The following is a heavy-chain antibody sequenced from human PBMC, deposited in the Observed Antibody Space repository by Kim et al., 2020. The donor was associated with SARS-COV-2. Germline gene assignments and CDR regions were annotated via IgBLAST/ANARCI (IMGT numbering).Heavy chain of an antibody. CDR3: AKGGGDVDLNSDY. CDR1: GFTFSSYG. V-gene: IGHV3-30*18. J-gene: IGHJ4*02. CDR2: ISYDGSNK. Sequence: GGSLRLSCAASGFTFSSYGMHWVRQAPGKGLEWVAVISYDGSNKYYADSVKGRFTISRDNSKNTLYLQMNSLRAEDTAVYYCAKGGGDVDLNSDYWGQGT.